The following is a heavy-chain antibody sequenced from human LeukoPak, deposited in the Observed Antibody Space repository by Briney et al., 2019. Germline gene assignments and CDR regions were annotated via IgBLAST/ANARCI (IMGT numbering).Heavy chain of an antibody. Sequence: GESLKISCKSSGYSFTSYWSGWVRQMPGKGLEWMGIIYPGDSDTRYSPSFQGQVTISADKSISTAYLQWSSLKASDTAMYYCARLDVRYCSGGSCHYYYGMDVWGKGTTVTVSS. CDR3: ARLDVRYCSGGSCHYYYGMDV. CDR2: IYPGDSDT. V-gene: IGHV5-51*01. D-gene: IGHD2-15*01. J-gene: IGHJ6*04. CDR1: GYSFTSYW.